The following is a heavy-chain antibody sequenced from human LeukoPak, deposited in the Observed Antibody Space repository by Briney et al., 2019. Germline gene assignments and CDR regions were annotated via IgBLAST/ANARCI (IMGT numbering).Heavy chain of an antibody. D-gene: IGHD6-19*01. V-gene: IGHV3-64*01. Sequence: AGGSLRLSCAASGFTFSSYAMHWVRQAPGKGLEYVSAISSNGGSTYYANSVKDRFTISRDNSKNTLYLQMGSLRAEDMAVYYCAKDLSIAVAGAFDYWGQGTLVTVSS. J-gene: IGHJ4*02. CDR1: GFTFSSYA. CDR2: ISSNGGST. CDR3: AKDLSIAVAGAFDY.